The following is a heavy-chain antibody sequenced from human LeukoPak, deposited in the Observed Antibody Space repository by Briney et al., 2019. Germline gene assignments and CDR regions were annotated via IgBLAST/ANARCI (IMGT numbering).Heavy chain of an antibody. CDR3: AKFYGGYGRDYFDY. Sequence: GRSLRLSCAASGFTFSSYGMRWVRQAPGKGLEWVAVISYDGSNKYYADSVKGRFTISRDNSKNTLYLQMNSLRAEDTAVYYCAKFYGGYGRDYFDYWGQGTLVTVSS. CDR1: GFTFSSYG. V-gene: IGHV3-30*18. CDR2: ISYDGSNK. D-gene: IGHD5-12*01. J-gene: IGHJ4*02.